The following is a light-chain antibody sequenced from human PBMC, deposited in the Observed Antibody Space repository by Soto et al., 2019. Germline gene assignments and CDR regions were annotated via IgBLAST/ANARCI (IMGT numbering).Light chain of an antibody. J-gene: IGLJ1*01. CDR1: SSDVGGYNY. CDR2: DVS. V-gene: IGLV2-14*01. CDR3: RTYNSSSIYV. Sequence: QSALTQPASVSGSRRQSIPISCTGTSSDVGGYNYVSWYQQHPGKAPKLMIYDVSNRPSGVSNRFSGSKSGNTASLTISGLQAEDEADYYCRTYNSSSIYVFGTGTKVTVL.